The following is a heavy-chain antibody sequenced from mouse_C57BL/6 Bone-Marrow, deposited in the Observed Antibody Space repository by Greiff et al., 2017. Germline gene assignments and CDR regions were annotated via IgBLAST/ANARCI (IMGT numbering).Heavy chain of an antibody. CDR1: GYAFSSSW. Sequence: QVQLQQPGPELVKPGASVKFSCKASGYAFSSSWMNWVKQRPGKGLEWIGRMYPGDGDTNYNGKFKGKATLTEDKSSSTAYMKLSSLTSEDSSVYFCAREKTARAYFDYWGQGTTLTVSS. D-gene: IGHD3-2*01. V-gene: IGHV1-82*01. J-gene: IGHJ2*01. CDR3: AREKTARAYFDY. CDR2: MYPGDGDT.